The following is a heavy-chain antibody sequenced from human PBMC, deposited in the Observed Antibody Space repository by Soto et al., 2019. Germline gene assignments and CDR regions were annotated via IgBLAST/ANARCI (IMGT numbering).Heavy chain of an antibody. CDR1: GGSISSGGYY. CDR3: ARGYDYVWGSYRPPDFDY. D-gene: IGHD3-16*02. CDR2: IYYSGST. Sequence: SETLSLTCTVSGGSISSGGYYWSWIRQHPGKGLEWIGYIYYSGSTYYNPSLKSRVTISVDTSASTAYMELSSLRSEDTAVYYCARGYDYVWGSYRPPDFDYWGQGTLVTVSS. V-gene: IGHV4-31*03. J-gene: IGHJ4*02.